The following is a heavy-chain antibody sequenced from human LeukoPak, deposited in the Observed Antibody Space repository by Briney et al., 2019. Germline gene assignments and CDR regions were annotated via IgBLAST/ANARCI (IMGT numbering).Heavy chain of an antibody. CDR1: GFTFSSYA. V-gene: IGHV3-23*01. CDR3: AKRPGYSSSWSVPGWFDP. CDR2: ISGSGGST. Sequence: GGPLRLSCAASGFTFSSYAMSWVRQAPGKGLEWVSAISGSGGSTYYADSVKGRFTISRDNSKNTLYLQMNSLRAEDTAVYYCAKRPGYSSSWSVPGWFDPWGQGTLVTVSS. D-gene: IGHD6-13*01. J-gene: IGHJ5*02.